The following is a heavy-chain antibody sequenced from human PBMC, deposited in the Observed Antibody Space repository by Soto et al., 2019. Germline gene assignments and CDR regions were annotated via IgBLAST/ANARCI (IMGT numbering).Heavy chain of an antibody. CDR1: GFTLSAYW. V-gene: IGHV3-7*01. CDR2: IKQDESEK. D-gene: IGHD6-19*01. J-gene: IGHJ4*02. Sequence: GGSLRLSCSASGFTLSAYWMTWVRQAPGGGLEWVANIKQDESEKHFVDSVKGRFTISRDNAKNSLYLQMNSLRVEDSAVYYCARHERDSSYSDFDHWGQGTLVTVSS. CDR3: ARHERDSSYSDFDH.